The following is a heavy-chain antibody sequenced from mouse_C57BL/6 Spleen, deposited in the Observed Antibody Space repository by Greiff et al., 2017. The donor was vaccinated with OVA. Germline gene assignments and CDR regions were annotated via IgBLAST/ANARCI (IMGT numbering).Heavy chain of an antibody. J-gene: IGHJ3*01. V-gene: IGHV1-69*01. Sequence: VQLQQPGAELVMPGASVKLSCKASGYTFTSYWMHWVKQRPGQGLEWIGEIEPSDSYTNYNQKFKGKSTLTVDKSSITAYMQLSSLTSEDSAVYYCARGDYDGGFAYWGQGTLVTVSA. CDR1: GYTFTSYW. D-gene: IGHD2-4*01. CDR2: IEPSDSYT. CDR3: ARGDYDGGFAY.